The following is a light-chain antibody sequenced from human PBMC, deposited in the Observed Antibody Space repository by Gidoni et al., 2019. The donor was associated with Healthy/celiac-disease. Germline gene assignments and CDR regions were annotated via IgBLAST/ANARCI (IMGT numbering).Light chain of an antibody. Sequence: SALTQPRSVSGSPGHSVTISCTGTSSDVGGYNYVPWYQQHPGKAPKLMIYDVSKRPSGVPDRFSGYKSGNTASLTISGLQAEDEADYYCCSYAGSYTWGFGTGTKVTVL. CDR2: DVS. CDR3: CSYAGSYTWG. V-gene: IGLV2-11*01. J-gene: IGLJ1*01. CDR1: SSDVGGYNY.